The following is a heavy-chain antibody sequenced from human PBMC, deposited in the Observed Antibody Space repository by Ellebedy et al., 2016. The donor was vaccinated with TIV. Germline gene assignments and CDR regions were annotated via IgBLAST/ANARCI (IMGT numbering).Heavy chain of an antibody. CDR2: VSGSGGRT. J-gene: IGHJ5*02. CDR1: GFPFSSYA. V-gene: IGHV3-23*01. D-gene: IGHD2-15*01. CDR3: AREIGGGGSA. Sequence: GESLKISXAASGFPFSSYAMSWVRQAPGKGLEWVSTVSGSGGRTSYTDSVKGRFAISRDNSKNTLYLQMNSLRAEDTAVYYCAREIGGGGSAWGQGTLVTVSS.